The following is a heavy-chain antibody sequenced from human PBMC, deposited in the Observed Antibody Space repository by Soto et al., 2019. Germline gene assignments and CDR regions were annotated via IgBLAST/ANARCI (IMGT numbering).Heavy chain of an antibody. CDR1: GFSLNTRDLG. CDR3: AQKGRGYFDY. Sequence: QITLKESGPTLVKPTETLTLTCTFSGFSLNTRDLGVGWIRQPPGKALEWLAIIYWDDSKIYSPSLKSRLTITKDTSNNQVVLTVTDMDPVDTATYYCAQKGRGYFDYWGQGPLVTVSS. V-gene: IGHV2-5*02. CDR2: IYWDDSK. J-gene: IGHJ4*02. D-gene: IGHD3-10*01.